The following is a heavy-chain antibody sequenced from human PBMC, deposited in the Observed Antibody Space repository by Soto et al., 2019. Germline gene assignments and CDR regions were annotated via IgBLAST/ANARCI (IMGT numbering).Heavy chain of an antibody. CDR3: ARVLRHCSGSSCFGGCFDY. CDR1: GFTFSTYA. CDR2: ISGSGGNT. V-gene: IGHV3-23*01. J-gene: IGHJ4*02. Sequence: GGSLRLSCAASGFTFSTYAMSWVRQAPGKGLEWVSAISGSGGNTYYADSVKGRFTISRDNSKNTLFLQMNSLRAEDTAVYYCARVLRHCSGSSCFGGCFDYWGQGTLVTV. D-gene: IGHD2-15*01.